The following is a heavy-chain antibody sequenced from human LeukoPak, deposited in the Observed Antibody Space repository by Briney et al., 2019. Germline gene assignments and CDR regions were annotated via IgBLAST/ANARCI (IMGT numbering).Heavy chain of an antibody. J-gene: IGHJ6*02. V-gene: IGHV4-31*03. CDR2: IYYSGST. CDR1: GGSISSGGYY. D-gene: IGHD3-9*01. Sequence: SQTLSLTCTVSGGSISSGGYYWSWIRQHPGKGLEWIGYIYYSGSTYYNPSLKSRVTISVDTSKNQFSLKLSSVTAADTAVYYCARDGPIYYDILTGTNHYGMDVWGQGTTVTVSS. CDR3: ARDGPIYYDILTGTNHYGMDV.